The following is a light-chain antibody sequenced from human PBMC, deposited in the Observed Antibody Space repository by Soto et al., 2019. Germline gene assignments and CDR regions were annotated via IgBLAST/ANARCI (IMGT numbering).Light chain of an antibody. V-gene: IGLV7-46*01. CDR3: LLSYRGARPV. Sequence: QAVVTQEPSLTVSPGGTVTLTCGSSTGTVTSGHYPYWFQQKPGQAPRTLIYDTNNKQSWTPARFSGSLLGGKAALTLSGAQPEDEAEYYCLLSYRGARPVFGGGTKVTVL. J-gene: IGLJ2*01. CDR2: DTN. CDR1: TGTVTSGHY.